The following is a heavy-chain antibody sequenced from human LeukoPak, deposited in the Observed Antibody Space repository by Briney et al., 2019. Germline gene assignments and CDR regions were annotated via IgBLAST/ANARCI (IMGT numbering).Heavy chain of an antibody. Sequence: ASVKVSCKASGYTFPRYGITWVRQAPGQGLECMGWISTDSGNTDYAQKFQGRVTMTTDTSTTKAYMELRSLRSDDTAVYYCARASGVSAAGSPYSFDYWGQGTLVTVSS. CDR3: ARASGVSAAGSPYSFDY. D-gene: IGHD6-13*01. CDR1: GYTFPRYG. J-gene: IGHJ4*02. V-gene: IGHV1-18*01. CDR2: ISTDSGNT.